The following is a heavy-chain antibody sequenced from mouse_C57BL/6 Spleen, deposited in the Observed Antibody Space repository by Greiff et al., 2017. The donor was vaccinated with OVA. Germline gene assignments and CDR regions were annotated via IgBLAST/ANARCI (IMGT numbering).Heavy chain of an antibody. D-gene: IGHD2-3*01. V-gene: IGHV1-18*01. J-gene: IGHJ4*01. CDR1: GYTFTDYN. CDR2: INPNNGGT. CDR3: ARGDGYLYYAMDY. Sequence: VHVKQSGPELVKPGASVKIPCKASGYTFTDYNMDWVKQSHGKSLEWIGDINPNNGGTIYNQKFKGKATLTVDKSSSTAYMELRSLTSEDTAVYYCARGDGYLYYAMDYWGQGTSVTVSS.